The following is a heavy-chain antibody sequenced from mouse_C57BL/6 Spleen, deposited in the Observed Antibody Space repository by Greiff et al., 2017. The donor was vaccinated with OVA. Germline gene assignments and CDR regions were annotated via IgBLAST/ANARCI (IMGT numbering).Heavy chain of an antibody. CDR3: ARKDHGSSFLLYYYAMDY. Sequence: QVQLQQSGAELVRPGTSVKVSCKASGYAFTNYLIEWVKQRPGQGLEWIGVINPGSGGTNYNEKFKGKATLTADKSSSTAYMQLSSLTSEDSAVYFCARKDHGSSFLLYYYAMDYWGQGTSVTVSS. CDR1: GYAFTNYL. CDR2: INPGSGGT. V-gene: IGHV1-54*01. D-gene: IGHD1-1*01. J-gene: IGHJ4*01.